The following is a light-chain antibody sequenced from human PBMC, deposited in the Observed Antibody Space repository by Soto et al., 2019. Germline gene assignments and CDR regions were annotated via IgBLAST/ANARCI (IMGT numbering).Light chain of an antibody. CDR2: GTT. V-gene: IGKV3-20*01. CDR3: QQYDNSRLI. Sequence: SVLTQSPGTLSLSPGEAATLSCRASQTISKSHSAWYKQKPGQPPRLLIYGTTSRATGIPDRFSGSGSATDFTLIISRLEPEDFAVYYCQQYDNSRLIFGGGTRVESK. CDR1: QTISKSH. J-gene: IGKJ4*01.